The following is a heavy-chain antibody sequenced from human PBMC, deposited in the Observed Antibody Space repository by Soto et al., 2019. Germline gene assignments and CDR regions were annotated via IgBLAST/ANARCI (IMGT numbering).Heavy chain of an antibody. V-gene: IGHV3-9*01. CDR1: GFTFDDYA. J-gene: IGHJ3*02. D-gene: IGHD4-17*01. Sequence: ESGGGLVQPGRSLRLSCAASGFTFDDYAMHWVRQAPGKGLEWVSGISWNSGSIGYADSVKGRFTISRDNAKNSLYLQMNSLRAEDTALYYCAKDIGGYGDYAFDIWGQGTMVTVSS. CDR2: ISWNSGSI. CDR3: AKDIGGYGDYAFDI.